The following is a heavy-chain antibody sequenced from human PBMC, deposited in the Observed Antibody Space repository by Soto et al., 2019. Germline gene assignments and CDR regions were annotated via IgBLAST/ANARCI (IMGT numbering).Heavy chain of an antibody. V-gene: IGHV3-30*18. D-gene: IGHD6-6*01. Sequence: QVQLVESGGGVVQPGRSLRLSCAASGFTFSSYGMHWVRQAPGKGLEWVAVISYDGSNKYYADSVKGRFTISRDNSKNTLYLQMNSLRAEDTAVYYCAKETPTRPRRDDAFDIWGQGTMVTVSS. J-gene: IGHJ3*02. CDR1: GFTFSSYG. CDR2: ISYDGSNK. CDR3: AKETPTRPRRDDAFDI.